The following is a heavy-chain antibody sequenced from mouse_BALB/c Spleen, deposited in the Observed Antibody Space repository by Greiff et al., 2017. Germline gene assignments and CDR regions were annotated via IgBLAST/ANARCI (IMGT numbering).Heavy chain of an antibody. D-gene: IGHD2-4*01. CDR2: INPYNDGT. J-gene: IGHJ3*01. CDR1: GYTFTSYV. V-gene: IGHV1-14*01. CDR3: ARSRDYDTFAY. Sequence: VQLQQSGPELVKPGASVKMSCKASGYTFTSYVMHWVKQKPGQGLEWIGYINPYNDGTKYNEKFKGKATLTSDKSSSTAYMELSSLTSEDSAVYYCARSRDYDTFAYWGQGTLVTVSA.